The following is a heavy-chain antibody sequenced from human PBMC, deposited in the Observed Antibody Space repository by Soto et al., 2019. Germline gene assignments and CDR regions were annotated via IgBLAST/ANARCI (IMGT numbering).Heavy chain of an antibody. V-gene: IGHV4-31*03. CDR1: GASVSGDGSY. CDR2: IHNSGST. J-gene: IGHJ4*02. CDR3: ARDLGSEQWFFDN. Sequence: QVQLQESGPGLVKPSQTLSLTCLVSGASVSGDGSYCSWIRQHPGKGLEVIGYIHNSGSTYSNPSLENRVAMSIDTSKNQFSRRLSSVTGADSAVYVCARDLGSEQWFFDNWGQGILVTVSS. D-gene: IGHD6-19*01.